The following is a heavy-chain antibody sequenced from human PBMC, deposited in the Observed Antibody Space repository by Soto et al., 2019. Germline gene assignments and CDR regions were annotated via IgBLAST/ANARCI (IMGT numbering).Heavy chain of an antibody. J-gene: IGHJ6*02. V-gene: IGHV6-1*01. CDR2: TYYRSKWYN. CDR3: AKDLLWFGELLGPTVRYYYYGMDV. D-gene: IGHD3-10*01. Sequence: SLSLTCAISGDSVSSNSAAWNWIRQSPSIGLEWPGRTYYRSKWYNDYAVSVKSRITINPDTSKNTLYLQMNSLRAEDTAVYYCAKDLLWFGELLGPTVRYYYYGMDVWGQGTTVSVSS. CDR1: GDSVSSNSAA.